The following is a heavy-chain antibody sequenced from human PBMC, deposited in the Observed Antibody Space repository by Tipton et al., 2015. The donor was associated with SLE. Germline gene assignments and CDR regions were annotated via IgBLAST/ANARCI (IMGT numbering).Heavy chain of an antibody. CDR1: GGSISSSTYY. Sequence: TLSLTCTVSGGSISSSTYYWGWIRQPPGKGLEWIGSIFYNGNTYYSPSLKSRVTISLDTSKNQFSLKLNSVTAADTAVYYCARLAGRRFPFDSWGQGTLVTVSS. CDR2: IFYNGNT. V-gene: IGHV4-39*07. D-gene: IGHD6-6*01. CDR3: ARLAGRRFPFDS. J-gene: IGHJ4*02.